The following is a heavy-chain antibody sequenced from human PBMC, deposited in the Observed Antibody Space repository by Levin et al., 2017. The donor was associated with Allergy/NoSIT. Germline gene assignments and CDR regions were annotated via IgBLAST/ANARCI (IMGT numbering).Heavy chain of an antibody. D-gene: IGHD3-10*01. Sequence: SQTLSLTCAVSDGSFSNYYWSWIRQPPGKGLEWIGEINQSGSSNYNPSLKSRVTVSVDTSKNQFSLELSSVTAADPAVYYCARGRGYVYGSGSYFRPFDYWGRGTLVTVSS. CDR1: DGSFSNYY. V-gene: IGHV4-34*01. CDR2: INQSGSS. J-gene: IGHJ4*02. CDR3: ARGRGYVYGSGSYFRPFDY.